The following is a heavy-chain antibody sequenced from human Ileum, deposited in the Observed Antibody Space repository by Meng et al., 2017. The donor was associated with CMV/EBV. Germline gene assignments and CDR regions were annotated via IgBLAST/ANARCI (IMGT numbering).Heavy chain of an antibody. CDR1: GFTFSNYG. J-gene: IGHJ6*02. CDR3: AKGGSGSYPTYGMDV. D-gene: IGHD1-26*01. V-gene: IGHV3-30*02. Sequence: GESLKISCAASGFTFSNYGMHWVRQAPGKGLDWVAFIRFDRSYKYYADSVKGRFTISRDNSKNTLYLQMNSLRDEDTAVYYCAKGGSGSYPTYGMDVWGQGTMVTVSS. CDR2: IRFDRSYK.